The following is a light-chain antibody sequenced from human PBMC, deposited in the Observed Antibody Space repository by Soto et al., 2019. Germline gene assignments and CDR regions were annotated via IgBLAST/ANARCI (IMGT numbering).Light chain of an antibody. CDR2: GDT. Sequence: QSVLTQPPSVSGAPGQRVTISGTGSSSNIGAGYDVHWYQQLPGTAPKALIYGDTNRPSGVPDRFAASKSGTSASLAITVLQAEDEADYYCQSYDSSLSGYVFGVGTKLTVL. CDR3: QSYDSSLSGYV. J-gene: IGLJ1*01. V-gene: IGLV1-40*01. CDR1: SSNIGAGYD.